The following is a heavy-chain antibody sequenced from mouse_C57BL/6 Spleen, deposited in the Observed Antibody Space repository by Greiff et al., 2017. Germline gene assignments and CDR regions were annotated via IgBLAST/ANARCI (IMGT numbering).Heavy chain of an antibody. D-gene: IGHD2-3*01. CDR3: ARSGYYYFDY. Sequence: VQLVESGPGLVQPSQSLSITCTVSGFSLTSYGVHWVRQSPGKGLEWLGVIWSGGSTDYNAAFISRLSISKDNSKSQVFFKMNSLQADATAIYYCARSGYYYFDYWGQGTTLTVSS. CDR1: GFSLTSYG. V-gene: IGHV2-2*01. CDR2: IWSGGST. J-gene: IGHJ2*01.